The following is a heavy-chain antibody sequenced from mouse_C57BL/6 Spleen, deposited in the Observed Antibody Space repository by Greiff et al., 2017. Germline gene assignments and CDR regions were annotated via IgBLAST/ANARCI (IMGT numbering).Heavy chain of an antibody. CDR1: GYTFTSYW. J-gene: IGHJ4*01. V-gene: IGHV1-55*01. CDR3: ARCATMRYAMDY. CDR2: IYPGSGST. D-gene: IGHD1-1*01. Sequence: QVQLKQSGAELVKPGASVKMSCKASGYTFTSYWITWVKQRPGQGLEWIGDIYPGSGSTNYNEKFKSKATLTVDTSSSTAYMQLSSLTSEDSAVYYCARCATMRYAMDYWGQGTSVTVSS.